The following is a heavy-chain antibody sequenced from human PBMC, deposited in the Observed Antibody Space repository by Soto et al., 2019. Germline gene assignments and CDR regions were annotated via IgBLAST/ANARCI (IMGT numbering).Heavy chain of an antibody. J-gene: IGHJ6*01. Sequence: EVQLVESGGGMVMPGGSLRLSCAASGFTFSDAWMTWIRQAPGKGLQCGGRIKRKIEGETTDYAAPVKGRFTISRDDSKNTLNLQMNSLKVEDTAMYYCVTDRGGGMDVWGQGTTVTVSS. V-gene: IGHV3-15*01. CDR1: GFTFSDAW. CDR3: VTDRGGGMDV. D-gene: IGHD3-10*01. CDR2: IKRKIEGETT.